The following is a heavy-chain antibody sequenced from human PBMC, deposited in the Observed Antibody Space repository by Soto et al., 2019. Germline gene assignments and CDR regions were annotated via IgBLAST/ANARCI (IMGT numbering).Heavy chain of an antibody. J-gene: IGHJ4*02. Sequence: GESLKISCKGSGYSFTSYWISWVRQMPGKGLEWMGRIDPSDSYTNYRPSFQGHVTISADKSISTAYLQWSSLKASDTAMYYCAWGATIPQADYWGQGTLVTVSS. D-gene: IGHD5-12*01. CDR1: GYSFTSYW. CDR2: IDPSDSYT. V-gene: IGHV5-10-1*01. CDR3: AWGATIPQADY.